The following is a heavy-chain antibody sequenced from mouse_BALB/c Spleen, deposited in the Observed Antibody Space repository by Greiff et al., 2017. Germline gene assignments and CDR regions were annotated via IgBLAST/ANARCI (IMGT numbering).Heavy chain of an antibody. D-gene: IGHD1-2*01. J-gene: IGHJ4*01. V-gene: IGHV2-6-7*01. CDR3: ARGTTATYYAMDY. CDR1: GFSLTGYG. Sequence: VKVVESGPGLVAPSQSLSITCTVSGFSLTGYGVNWVRQPPGKGLEWLGMIWGDGSTDYNSALKSRLSISKDNSKSQVFLKMNSLQTDDTARYYCARGTTATYYAMDYWGQGTSVTVSS. CDR2: IWGDGST.